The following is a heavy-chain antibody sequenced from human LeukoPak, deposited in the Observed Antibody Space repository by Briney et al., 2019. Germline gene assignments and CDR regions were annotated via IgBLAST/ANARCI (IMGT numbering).Heavy chain of an antibody. CDR2: ISYDGTNK. Sequence: GGSLRLSCAASGFTFSNYAIHWIRQGPGKGLKWVAIISYDGTNKYYADSVKGRFSISRDNSKNTLYLQMNSLRPEDTAVYYCARDLRDTARVYGMDVWGQGTTVTVSS. J-gene: IGHJ6*02. CDR3: ARDLRDTARVYGMDV. V-gene: IGHV3-30*03. D-gene: IGHD5-18*01. CDR1: GFTFSNYA.